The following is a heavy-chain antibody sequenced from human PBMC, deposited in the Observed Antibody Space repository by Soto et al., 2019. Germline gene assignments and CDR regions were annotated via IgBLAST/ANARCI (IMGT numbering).Heavy chain of an antibody. CDR3: ARGGYSSGWYVFFDWFDP. CDR2: IYYSGST. J-gene: IGHJ5*02. Sequence: SETLSLTCTVSGGSVSSGSYYWSWIRQPPGKGLEWIGYIYYSGSTNYNPSLKSRVTISVDTSKNQFSLKLSSVTAADTAVYYCARGGYSSGWYVFFDWFDPWGQGTLVTVSS. V-gene: IGHV4-61*01. D-gene: IGHD6-19*01. CDR1: GGSVSSGSYY.